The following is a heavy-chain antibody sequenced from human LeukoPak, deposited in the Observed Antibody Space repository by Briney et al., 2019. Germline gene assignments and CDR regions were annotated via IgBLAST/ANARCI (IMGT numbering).Heavy chain of an antibody. CDR1: GFTFGDYA. CDR3: IRDGIPETNWSGYYIDY. D-gene: IGHD3-3*01. J-gene: IGHJ4*02. CDR2: IRSRTHGGTT. V-gene: IGHV3-49*04. Sequence: PGGSLRLSCTASGFTFGDYAMSWVRQAPRKGLEWVGFIRSRTHGGTTEFAAPVKDRFSISRDDSKRIAYLQMNSLKTEDTAVYYCIRDGIPETNWSGYYIDYWGQGTLVTVSS.